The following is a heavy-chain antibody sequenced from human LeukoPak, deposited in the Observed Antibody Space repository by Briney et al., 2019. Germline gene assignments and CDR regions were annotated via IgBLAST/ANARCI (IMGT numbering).Heavy chain of an antibody. CDR3: AREPKMKWELPQIDY. CDR1: GFTFSSNW. V-gene: IGHV3-7*01. J-gene: IGHJ4*02. Sequence: GRPRRLSCAAPGFTFSSNWMSWVGQPPGKGLEWVANIKKDGREKYYVAPVNGPSTISRDTAKNSLYRQMNSLRAEDTAVYYCAREPKMKWELPQIDYWGQGTLVTVSS. CDR2: IKKDGREK. D-gene: IGHD1-26*01.